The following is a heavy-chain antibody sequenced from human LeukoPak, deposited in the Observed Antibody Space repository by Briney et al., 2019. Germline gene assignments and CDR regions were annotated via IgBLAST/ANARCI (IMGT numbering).Heavy chain of an antibody. D-gene: IGHD1-26*01. CDR2: ISGGGAST. CDR1: GFTFSNYA. V-gene: IGHV3-23*01. Sequence: GGSLRLSCAASGFTFSNYAMTWVRQAPGKGLEWVSAISGGGASTFYADSVKGRFTISRDNSKNTLYLQMNSLRGEDTAVYYCAKSQNGGRLFHFDYWGQGTLVTVSS. CDR3: AKSQNGGRLFHFDY. J-gene: IGHJ4*02.